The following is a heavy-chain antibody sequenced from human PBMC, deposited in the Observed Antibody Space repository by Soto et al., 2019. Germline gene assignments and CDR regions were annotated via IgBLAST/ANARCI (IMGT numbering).Heavy chain of an antibody. CDR3: ARDSSGSYFDY. CDR2: ISYDGSNK. Sequence: GGSLRLSCAASGFTFSSYAMHWVRQAPGKGLEWVAVISYDGSNKYYADSVKGRFTISRDNSKNTLYLQMNSLRAEDTAVYYCARDSSGSYFDYWGQGTLVTASS. V-gene: IGHV3-30-3*01. CDR1: GFTFSSYA. J-gene: IGHJ4*02. D-gene: IGHD3-22*01.